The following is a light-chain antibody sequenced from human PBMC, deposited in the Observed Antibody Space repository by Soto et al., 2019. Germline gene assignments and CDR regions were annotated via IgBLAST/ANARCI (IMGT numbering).Light chain of an antibody. Sequence: DIQMTQSPSSLSGSVGDSVTITCRASQGISNYLAWYQQRPGKAPTLLIYAASTLQSGVPSRFSGSGSETDFTLNISSLQPEAVATYYCQRYNHAPRTFGQGTKVEIK. CDR1: QGISNY. J-gene: IGKJ1*01. V-gene: IGKV1-27*01. CDR2: AAS. CDR3: QRYNHAPRT.